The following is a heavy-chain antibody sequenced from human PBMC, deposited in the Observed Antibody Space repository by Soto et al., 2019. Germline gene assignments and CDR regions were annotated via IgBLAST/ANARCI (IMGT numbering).Heavy chain of an antibody. CDR3: ARVTSSTRRGVEYHGMDV. CDR2: INPNSGGT. V-gene: IGHV1-2*04. CDR1: GDTFTGYY. Sequence: ASVKVSCKASGDTFTGYYMHCVRQAPGQVLEWMGWINPNSGGTNYAQKFQGWVTMTRDTSISTAYMELSRLRSDDTAVYYCARVTSSTRRGVEYHGMDVWGQGTTVTVSS. D-gene: IGHD2-2*01. J-gene: IGHJ6*02.